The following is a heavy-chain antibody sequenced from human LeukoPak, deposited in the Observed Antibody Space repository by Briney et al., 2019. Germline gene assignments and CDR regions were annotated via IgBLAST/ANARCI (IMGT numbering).Heavy chain of an antibody. CDR3: TKEVTMIAGGQYFDD. D-gene: IGHD3-22*01. V-gene: IGHV3-43*01. J-gene: IGHJ4*02. CDR1: GFTFDDYT. Sequence: GGSLRLSCAASGFTFDDYTMHWVRQAPGKGLEWVSLITWDGGSTFYGDSVKGRFTISRDNSKNSLYLQMNTLRTEDTALYYCTKEVTMIAGGQYFDDWGQGTLVTVSS. CDR2: ITWDGGST.